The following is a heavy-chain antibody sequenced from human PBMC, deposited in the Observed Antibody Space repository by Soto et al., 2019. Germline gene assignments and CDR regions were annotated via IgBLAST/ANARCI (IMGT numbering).Heavy chain of an antibody. CDR1: GGSISSNY. J-gene: IGHJ4*02. V-gene: IGHV4-59*01. CDR3: ARYRREAVAGYTLDN. CDR2: VYNSGST. D-gene: IGHD6-13*01. Sequence: SETLSLTCTVSGGSISSNYWTWIRQPPGKGLEWIGYVYNSGSTNYNPSLKSRVTIPEDTSKSQFSLKVNSMTAADTAVYYCARYRREAVAGYTLDNWGQGILVTVSS.